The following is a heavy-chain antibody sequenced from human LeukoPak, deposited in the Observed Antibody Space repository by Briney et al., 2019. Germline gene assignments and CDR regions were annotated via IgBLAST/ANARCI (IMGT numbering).Heavy chain of an antibody. D-gene: IGHD3-9*01. Sequence: GESLKISCKGSGYSFTSYWIGWVRQMPGKGLEWMGIIYPGDSDTRYSPSFQGQVTISADKSISTAYLQWSSLKASDTAMYYCARGVYYDILTGPAGNFDYWGQGTLVTVSS. CDR1: GYSFTSYW. CDR3: ARGVYYDILTGPAGNFDY. CDR2: IYPGDSDT. V-gene: IGHV5-51*01. J-gene: IGHJ4*02.